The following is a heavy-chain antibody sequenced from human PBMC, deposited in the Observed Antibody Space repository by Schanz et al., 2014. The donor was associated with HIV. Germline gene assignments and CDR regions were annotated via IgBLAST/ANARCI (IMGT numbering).Heavy chain of an antibody. Sequence: QVQLVESGGGVVQPGRSLRLSCVASGFNFNSYGMHWVRQAPGKGLEWVAIIWYDGSNKYYSEYVKGRFTISRDKSKNTLHLEMNSLRVEDTAVYYCARVALAVDGADYGMDVWGQGIMVTVSS. V-gene: IGHV3-33*08. CDR1: GFNFNSYG. CDR2: IWYDGSNK. J-gene: IGHJ6*02. CDR3: ARVALAVDGADYGMDV. D-gene: IGHD2-2*01.